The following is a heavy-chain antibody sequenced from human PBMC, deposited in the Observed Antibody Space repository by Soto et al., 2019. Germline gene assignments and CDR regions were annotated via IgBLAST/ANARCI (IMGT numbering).Heavy chain of an antibody. Sequence: ETLRLTYAVYGGSFSGYYWSWIRQPPGKGLEWIGEINHSGSTNYNPSLKSRVTISVDTSKNQFSLKLSSVTAADTAVYYCARRYRSSTSCYSYHYWRQGTL. CDR2: INHSGST. D-gene: IGHD2-2*01. CDR1: GGSFSGYY. CDR3: ARRYRSSTSCYSYHY. J-gene: IGHJ4*02. V-gene: IGHV4-34*01.